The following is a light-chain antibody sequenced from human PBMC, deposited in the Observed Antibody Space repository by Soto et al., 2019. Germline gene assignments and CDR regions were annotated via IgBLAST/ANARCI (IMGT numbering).Light chain of an antibody. CDR3: QHYNSYSEA. CDR2: GAS. CDR1: QNILSN. V-gene: IGKV3-15*01. Sequence: EIVMTQSPATLSVSPGERATLSWGASQNILSNLAWYQQKTGQAPRLLIYGASTRATGIPARFSGSGSGTESTLTISSLQSDDFATYYCQHYNSYSEAFGPGTKVDI. J-gene: IGKJ1*01.